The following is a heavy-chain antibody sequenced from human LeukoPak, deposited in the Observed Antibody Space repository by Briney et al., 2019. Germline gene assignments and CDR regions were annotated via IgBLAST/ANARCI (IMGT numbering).Heavy chain of an antibody. CDR2: ISGSGGST. CDR1: GFTFSSYA. J-gene: IGHJ4*02. CDR3: AKDPYGSSGYPPWYFDY. V-gene: IGHV3-23*01. Sequence: PGGSLRLSCAASGFTFSSYAMSWVRRAPGKGLEWVSAISGSGGSTYYADSVKGRFTISRVNSKNTLYLQMNSLRAEDTAVYYCAKDPYGSSGYPPWYFDYWGQGTLVTVSS. D-gene: IGHD3-22*01.